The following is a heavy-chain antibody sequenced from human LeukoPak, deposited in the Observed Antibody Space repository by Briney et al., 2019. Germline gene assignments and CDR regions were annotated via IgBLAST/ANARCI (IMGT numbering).Heavy chain of an antibody. D-gene: IGHD6-25*01. CDR1: GDSISAYY. J-gene: IGHJ5*02. V-gene: IGHV4-59*01. CDR2: IHSSGTT. CDR3: ARGGASSEWFDP. Sequence: SETLSLTCTVSGDSISAYYWSRIRQTPGKGLEWIAFIHSSGTTNYNPSLKSRVSISVDTSNNQFSLSVNSVTAADTAVYYCARGGASSEWFDPWGQGTLVTVSS.